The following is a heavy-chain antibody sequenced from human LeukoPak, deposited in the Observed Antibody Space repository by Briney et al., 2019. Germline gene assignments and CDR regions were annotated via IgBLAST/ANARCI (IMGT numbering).Heavy chain of an antibody. CDR3: AKERRPSYYFDY. J-gene: IGHJ4*02. CDR2: ISWNSGSI. Sequence: GGSLRLSCAASGLTFDDYAMHWVRQAPGKGLEWVSGISWNSGSIGYADSVKGRFTISRDNAKNSLYLQMNSLRAEDTALYYCAKERRPSYYFDYWGQGTLVTVSS. CDR1: GLTFDDYA. V-gene: IGHV3-9*01.